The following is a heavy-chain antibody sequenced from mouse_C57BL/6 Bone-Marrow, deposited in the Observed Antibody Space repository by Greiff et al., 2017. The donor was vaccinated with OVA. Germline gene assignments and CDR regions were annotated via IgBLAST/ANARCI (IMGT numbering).Heavy chain of an antibody. CDR3: AREVYYYMDY. V-gene: IGHV5-17*01. CDR2: ISSGSGTI. Sequence: EVMLVESGGGLVKPGGSLKLSCAASGFTFSDYGMHWVRQAPEKGLEWVAYISSGSGTIYYADTVKGRFTISKDNSKNTLFLQMTSLRSEDTAMYYCAREVYYYMDYWGQGTSVTVSS. CDR1: GFTFSDYG. J-gene: IGHJ4*01. D-gene: IGHD1-1*01.